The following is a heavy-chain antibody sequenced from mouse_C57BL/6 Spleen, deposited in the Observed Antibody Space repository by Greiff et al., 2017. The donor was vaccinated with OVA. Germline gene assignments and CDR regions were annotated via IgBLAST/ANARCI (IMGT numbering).Heavy chain of an antibody. CDR3: ARSERFPWFAY. CDR2: INPNNGGT. V-gene: IGHV1-18*01. Sequence: VQLKESGPELVKPGASVKIPCKASGYTFTDYNMDWVKQSHGKSLEWIGDINPNNGGTIYNQKFKGKATLTVDKSSSTAYMELRSLTSEDTAVYYCARSERFPWFAYWGQGTLVTVSA. J-gene: IGHJ3*01. CDR1: GYTFTDYN.